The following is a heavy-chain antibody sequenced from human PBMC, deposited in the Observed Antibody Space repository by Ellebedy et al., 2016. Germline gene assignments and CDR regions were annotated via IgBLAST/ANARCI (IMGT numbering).Heavy chain of an antibody. Sequence: GGSLRLSCAASEFTFRSYWMSWVRQAPGKGLEWVSYISSSGSTIYYADSVKGRFTISRDNSKNTLYLQMNSLRAEDTAVYYCAREERAVAGTNLDYWGQGTLVTVSS. CDR3: AREERAVAGTNLDY. J-gene: IGHJ4*02. CDR2: ISSSGSTI. D-gene: IGHD6-19*01. CDR1: EFTFRSYW. V-gene: IGHV3-48*01.